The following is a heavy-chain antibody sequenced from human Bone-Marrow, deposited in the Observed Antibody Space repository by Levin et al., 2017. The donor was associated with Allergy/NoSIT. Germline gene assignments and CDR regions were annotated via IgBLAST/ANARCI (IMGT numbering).Heavy chain of an antibody. CDR2: YSYSGSS. CDR3: ARGAGYSSSWYWDY. J-gene: IGHJ4*02. V-gene: IGHV4-30-4*01. CDR1: GASIIFGDYY. Sequence: KASETLSLTCTVSGASIIFGDYYWSWIRQAPGKGLEWIGYYSYSGSSYYSPSLKSRISISMDTSKNQFSLKLTSVTAADTAVYFCARGAGYSSSWYWDYWGQGTLATVSS. D-gene: IGHD6-13*01.